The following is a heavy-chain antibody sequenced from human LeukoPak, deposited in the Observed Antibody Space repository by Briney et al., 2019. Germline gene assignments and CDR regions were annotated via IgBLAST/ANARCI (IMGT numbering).Heavy chain of an antibody. Sequence: PSGTLSLTCAVSGGSISSSNWWSWVRQPPGKGLEWIGSIYYSGSTYYNPSLKSRVTISVDTSKNQFSLKLSSVTAADTAVYYCARDSWGYYDSSGYPMDWGQGTLVTVSS. V-gene: IGHV4-4*02. CDR2: IYYSGST. J-gene: IGHJ4*02. D-gene: IGHD3-22*01. CDR3: ARDSWGYYDSSGYPMD. CDR1: GGSISSSNW.